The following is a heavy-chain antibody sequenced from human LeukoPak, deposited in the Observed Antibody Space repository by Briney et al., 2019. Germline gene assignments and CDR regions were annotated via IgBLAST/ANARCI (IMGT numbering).Heavy chain of an antibody. V-gene: IGHV3-15*01. D-gene: IGHD2-15*01. CDR2: IKSKTDGGTT. Sequence: GGSLRLSCAASGFTFSNAWMSWVRQAPGKGLEWVGRIKSKTDGGTTDYAAPVKGRFTISRDDSKNTLYLQMNSLKTEDTAVYYCTTEDIVVVVAAIHIPWGQGTLVTVSS. CDR3: TTEDIVVVVAAIHIP. J-gene: IGHJ5*02. CDR1: GFTFSNAW.